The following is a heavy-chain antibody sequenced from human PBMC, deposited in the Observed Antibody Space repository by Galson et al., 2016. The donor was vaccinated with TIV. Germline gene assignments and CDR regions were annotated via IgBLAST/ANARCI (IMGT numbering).Heavy chain of an antibody. CDR1: EFTFSNYA. V-gene: IGHV3-23*01. Sequence: SLRLSCAASEFTFSNYAMNWVRQAPGKGLEWVSAISVSGGSTYYADSVKGRFTISRDNFKNTLYLQMSSLRAEDTAVYYCARGFSSYYFDYWGQGTLVTVSS. CDR3: ARGFSSYYFDY. D-gene: IGHD6-13*01. CDR2: ISVSGGST. J-gene: IGHJ4*02.